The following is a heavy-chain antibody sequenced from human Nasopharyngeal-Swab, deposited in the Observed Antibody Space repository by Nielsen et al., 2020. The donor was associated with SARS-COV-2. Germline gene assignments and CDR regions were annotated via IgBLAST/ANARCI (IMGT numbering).Heavy chain of an antibody. CDR2: IYPDDSDT. V-gene: IGHV5-51*01. CDR3: ARHPCDYLDRGGFDY. J-gene: IGHJ4*01. Sequence: VRQMPGKGLGWMGIIYPDDSDTKYSPAFQGQVTMSADKSISAAYLQWTRLEASDTAVYFCARHPCDYLDRGGFDYWGQGTPVTVSS. D-gene: IGHD4-17*01.